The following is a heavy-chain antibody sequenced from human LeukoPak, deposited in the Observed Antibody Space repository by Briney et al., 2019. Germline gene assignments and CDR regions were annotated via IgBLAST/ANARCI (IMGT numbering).Heavy chain of an antibody. CDR1: GFTFSSYA. J-gene: IGHJ5*02. CDR3: ARDVGTSSNWYDP. Sequence: PGGSLRLSCAASGFTFSSYAMSWIRQAPGKGLEWVSYISSSGSTIYYADSVRGRFTISRDNTKNSLFLQMNSLRAEDTAIYYCARDVGTSSNWYDPWGQGTLVTVSS. CDR2: ISSSGSTI. V-gene: IGHV3-11*04. D-gene: IGHD6-6*01.